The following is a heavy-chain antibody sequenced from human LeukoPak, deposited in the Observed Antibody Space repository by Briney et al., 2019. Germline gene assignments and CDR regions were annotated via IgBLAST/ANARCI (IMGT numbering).Heavy chain of an antibody. CDR1: GGSFSSYA. CDR3: VRGDDGRSLDY. J-gene: IGHJ4*02. D-gene: IGHD3-22*01. CDR2: ITPMFGTA. Sequence: GSSVKVTCKASGGSFSSYAISWVRQAPGQGLEWMGGITPMFGTANYAQKFQGRVTITADESTSTAYMELSSLRSEDTAVYYCVRGDDGRSLDYWGQGTRVTVSS. V-gene: IGHV1-69*01.